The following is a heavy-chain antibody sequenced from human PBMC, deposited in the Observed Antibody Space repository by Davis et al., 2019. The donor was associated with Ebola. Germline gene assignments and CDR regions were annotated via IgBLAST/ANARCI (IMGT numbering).Heavy chain of an antibody. D-gene: IGHD6-19*01. V-gene: IGHV1-18*01. CDR2: ISAYSGNT. J-gene: IGHJ4*02. CDR1: GYTFTSYA. CDR3: ARMNPFIAMTGPWGYYFDY. Sequence: ASVKVSCKASGYTFTSYAVSWVRQAPGQGLEWMGWISAYSGNTDYTQKLQGRVTMTTDTTTSTAYMELRSLRSDDTAVYYCARMNPFIAMTGPWGYYFDYWGQGTLVTVSS.